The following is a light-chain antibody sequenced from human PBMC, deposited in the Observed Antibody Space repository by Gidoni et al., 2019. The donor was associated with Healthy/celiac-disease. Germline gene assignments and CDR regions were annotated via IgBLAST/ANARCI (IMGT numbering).Light chain of an antibody. CDR1: QSVSSN. CDR3: QQYNNWPRT. J-gene: IGKJ1*01. Sequence: EIVLTPSPATLSVSPGERATLSCTASQSVSSNFAGYQQKPGQAPRPLIYGASTRATGIPARFRGSGSGTEFTLTISSLQSEDFAVYYCQQYNNWPRTFGQGTKVEIK. V-gene: IGKV3-15*01. CDR2: GAS.